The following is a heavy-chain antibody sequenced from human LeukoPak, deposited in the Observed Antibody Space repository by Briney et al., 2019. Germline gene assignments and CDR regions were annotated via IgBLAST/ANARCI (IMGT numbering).Heavy chain of an antibody. CDR3: ARDPLPPVTDAFDI. D-gene: IGHD1-14*01. Sequence: PGGSLRLSCAASGFTFSDYYMSWIRQAPGKGLEWVSYISSSGSTIYYADSVKGRFTISRDNAKNSLYLQMNRLRAEDTAVFYCARDPLPPVTDAFDIWGRGTMVTVSS. CDR1: GFTFSDYY. V-gene: IGHV3-11*04. CDR2: ISSSGSTI. J-gene: IGHJ3*02.